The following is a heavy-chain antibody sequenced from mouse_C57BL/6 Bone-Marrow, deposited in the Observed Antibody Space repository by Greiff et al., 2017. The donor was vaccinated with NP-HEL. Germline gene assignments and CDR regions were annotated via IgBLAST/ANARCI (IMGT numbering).Heavy chain of an antibody. CDR1: EYEFPSHD. CDR3: AKPPLWLLIDY. Sequence: EVKVVESGGGLVQPGESLKLSCESNEYEFPSHDMSWVRKTPEKRLELVAAINSDGGSIYYPDTMERRFIISRDNTKKTLYLQMSSLRSEDTALYYCAKPPLWLLIDYWGQGTTLTVSS. CDR2: INSDGGSI. V-gene: IGHV5-2*01. D-gene: IGHD2-2*01. J-gene: IGHJ2*01.